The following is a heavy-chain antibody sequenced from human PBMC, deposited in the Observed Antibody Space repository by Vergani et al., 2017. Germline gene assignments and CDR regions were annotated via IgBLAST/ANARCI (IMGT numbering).Heavy chain of an antibody. J-gene: IGHJ4*02. CDR2: ISGSSGST. Sequence: EVQLLESGGGLVQPGGSLRLSCAASGFSFSTYAMSWVRQAPGKGLEWVSGISGSSGSTYYADSVKGRFTISRDNSKNTLYLQMNSLGAEDTAVYYCANVLGFDYWGQGTLVTVSS. CDR3: ANVLGFDY. V-gene: IGHV3-23*01. D-gene: IGHD2-8*02. CDR1: GFSFSTYA.